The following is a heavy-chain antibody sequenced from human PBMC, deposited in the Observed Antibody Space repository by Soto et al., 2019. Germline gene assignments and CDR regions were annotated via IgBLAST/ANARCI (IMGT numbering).Heavy chain of an antibody. CDR2: IRSKAYGGTT. D-gene: IGHD5-18*01. CDR3: TREYSYGTYYCYYGMDV. CDR1: GFTFGDYA. Sequence: EVQLVESGGGLVKPGRSLRLSCTASGFTFGDYAMSWFRQAPGNGLEWVGFIRSKAYGGTTEYAASVKGRFTISRDDSKSIVYLQMNSLKTEDTAVYYCTREYSYGTYYCYYGMDVWGQGTTVTVSS. V-gene: IGHV3-49*05. J-gene: IGHJ6*02.